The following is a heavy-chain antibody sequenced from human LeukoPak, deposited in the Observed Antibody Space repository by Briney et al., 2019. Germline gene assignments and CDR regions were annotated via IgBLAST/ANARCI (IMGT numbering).Heavy chain of an antibody. J-gene: IGHJ4*02. CDR3: ARERGDLNYFDY. CDR1: GGSISGYY. CDR2: IYYSGTT. V-gene: IGHV4-59*01. Sequence: SETLSLTCTVSGGSISGYYWSWIRQPPGKGLEWIGYIYYSGTTNYNPSLKSRVTISVDTSKNQFSLKLSSVTAADTAVYYCARERGDLNYFDYWGQGTLVTVSS. D-gene: IGHD3-16*01.